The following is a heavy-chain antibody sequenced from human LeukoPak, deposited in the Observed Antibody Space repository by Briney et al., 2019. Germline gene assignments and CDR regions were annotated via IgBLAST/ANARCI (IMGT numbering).Heavy chain of an antibody. D-gene: IGHD3-10*02. CDR3: AELGITMIGGV. CDR1: GVSVSSNY. CDR2: IKQDGTEK. Sequence: GGSLRLSCAASGVSVSSNYMSWVRQAPGKGLEWVANIKQDGTEKYYVDSVKGRFTISRENAENSLYLQMNSLRAEDTAVYYCAELGITMIGGVWGKGTTVTISS. V-gene: IGHV3-7*01. J-gene: IGHJ6*04.